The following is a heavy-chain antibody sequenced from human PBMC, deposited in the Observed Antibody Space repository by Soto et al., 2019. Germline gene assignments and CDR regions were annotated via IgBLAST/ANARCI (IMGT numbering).Heavy chain of an antibody. CDR2: IYYNGST. CDR1: GGSISSGGYY. V-gene: IGHV4-31*03. Sequence: SETLSLTCTVSGGSISSGGYYWSWIRQHPGKGLEWIGYIYYNGSTYYNPSLKSRVTISVDTSKNQFSLKLSSVTAADTAVYYCARGSGSYYAEHVAYYYYGMDVWGQGTTVTVSS. CDR3: ARGSGSYYAEHVAYYYYGMDV. J-gene: IGHJ6*02. D-gene: IGHD3-10*01.